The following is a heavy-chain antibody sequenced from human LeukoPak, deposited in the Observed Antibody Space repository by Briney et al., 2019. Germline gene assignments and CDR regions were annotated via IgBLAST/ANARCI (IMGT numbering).Heavy chain of an antibody. CDR3: ARDGPAQMVDFDY. CDR1: GYTFTRFG. J-gene: IGHJ4*02. V-gene: IGHV1-2*02. CDR2: IYPYTGAT. Sequence: ASVKVSCKASGYTFTRFGISWVRQAPGQGLECMGWIYPYTGATHYAQKFQGRVAMTRDTSISTAYMELSRLRPDDTAVYYCARDGPAQMVDFDYWGQGTLVTVSS. D-gene: IGHD3-10*01.